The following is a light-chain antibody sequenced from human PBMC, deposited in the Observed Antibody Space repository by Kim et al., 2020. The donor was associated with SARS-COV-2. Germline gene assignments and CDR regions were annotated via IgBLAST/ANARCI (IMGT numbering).Light chain of an antibody. V-gene: IGKV3-20*01. CDR2: GAS. Sequence: EIVLTQSPGTLSLSPGERATLSCRASQSVSSSYLAWYQQRPGQTPSLLIYGASSRATGIPDRCSGSGSGTDFTLTISRLEPEDFAVYYCQQYGSSPLYSFGQGTRREI. J-gene: IGKJ2*03. CDR1: QSVSSSY. CDR3: QQYGSSPLYS.